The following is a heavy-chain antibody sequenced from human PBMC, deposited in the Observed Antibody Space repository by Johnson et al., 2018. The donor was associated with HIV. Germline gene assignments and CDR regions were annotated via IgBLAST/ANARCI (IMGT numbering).Heavy chain of an antibody. V-gene: IGHV3-20*04. J-gene: IGHJ3*02. CDR2: INWNGGST. CDR3: ARERSDGGANWGSHRAFDI. Sequence: VQLVESGGGVVQPGRSLRLSCAASGFTFDDYGMSWVRQAPGKGLEWVSGINWNGGSTGYADSVKGRFTISRDNSKNSLYLQMNSLRAEDTALYYCARERSDGGANWGSHRAFDIWGQGTMVTVSS. CDR1: GFTFDDYG. D-gene: IGHD7-27*01.